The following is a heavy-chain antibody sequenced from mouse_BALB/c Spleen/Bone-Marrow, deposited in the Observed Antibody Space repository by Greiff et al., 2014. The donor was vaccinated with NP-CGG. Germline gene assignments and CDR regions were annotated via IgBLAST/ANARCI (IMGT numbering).Heavy chain of an antibody. D-gene: IGHD1-2*01. CDR1: GFSLTSYG. CDR3: ARITTATGAMDY. J-gene: IGHJ4*01. V-gene: IGHV2-9*02. Sequence: VQLQQSGPGLVAPSQSLSITCTVSGFSLTSYGVRWVRQPPGKGLEWLGVIWADGSTNYNSALMSRLSIRKDNSKSQVFLKMNSLQTDDTAMYYCARITTATGAMDYWGQGTSVTVSS. CDR2: IWADGST.